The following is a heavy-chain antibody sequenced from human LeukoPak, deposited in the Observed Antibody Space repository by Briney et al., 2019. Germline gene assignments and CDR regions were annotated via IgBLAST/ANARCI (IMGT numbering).Heavy chain of an antibody. J-gene: IGHJ4*02. CDR3: ARGRDSYDSSDFPLMLY. V-gene: IGHV1-8*03. CDR1: GYTFATYD. CDR2: MNPNNGDT. Sequence: ASVKVSCKASGYTFATYDINWVRQATGQGLEWMGWMNPNNGDTGYVQKFQGRVTFTRDTSINTAYMELSSLRSEDTAVYYCARGRDSYDSSDFPLMLYWGQGTLVTVSS. D-gene: IGHD3-22*01.